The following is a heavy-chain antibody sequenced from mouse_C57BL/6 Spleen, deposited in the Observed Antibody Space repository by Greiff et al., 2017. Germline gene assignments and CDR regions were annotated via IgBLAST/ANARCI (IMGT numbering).Heavy chain of an antibody. Sequence: QVQLQQPGAELVRPGSSVKLSCKASGYTFTSYWMDWVKQRPGQGLEWIGNIYPSDSETHYNQKFKDKATLTVDKSSSTAYMQLSSLTSEDSAVYYCARETVTTVVEGAMDYWGQGTSVTVSS. J-gene: IGHJ4*01. CDR2: IYPSDSET. CDR1: GYTFTSYW. D-gene: IGHD1-1*01. CDR3: ARETVTTVVEGAMDY. V-gene: IGHV1-61*01.